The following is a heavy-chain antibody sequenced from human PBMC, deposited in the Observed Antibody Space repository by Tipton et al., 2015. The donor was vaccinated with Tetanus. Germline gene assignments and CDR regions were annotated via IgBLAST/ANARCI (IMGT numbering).Heavy chain of an antibody. V-gene: IGHV4-30-4*01. CDR1: GGSISNDNYY. J-gene: IGHJ4*02. CDR2: MFYSGSA. D-gene: IGHD4-17*01. CDR3: VRGPTATSDY. Sequence: TLSFTCTVSGGSISNDNYYWSWIRQPPGKGLEWIGYMFYSGSAYYNPSLKSRITISMDTSRNQFSLNLSSVTAADTAVYYCVRGPTATSDYWGQGTLITVSS.